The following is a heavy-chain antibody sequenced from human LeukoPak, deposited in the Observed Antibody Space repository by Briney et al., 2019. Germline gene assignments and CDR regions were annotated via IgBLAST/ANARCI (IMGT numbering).Heavy chain of an antibody. CDR3: ARWRRDYGHDAFDI. V-gene: IGHV1-2*02. CDR2: INPNSGGT. J-gene: IGHJ3*02. D-gene: IGHD4/OR15-4a*01. Sequence: ASVKVSCKASGYTFTGYYMHWVRQAPGQGLEWMGWINPNSGGTNYAQKFQGRVTMTRDTSISTAYMELSRLRSDDTAVYYCARWRRDYGHDAFDIWGQGTMVTVSS. CDR1: GYTFTGYY.